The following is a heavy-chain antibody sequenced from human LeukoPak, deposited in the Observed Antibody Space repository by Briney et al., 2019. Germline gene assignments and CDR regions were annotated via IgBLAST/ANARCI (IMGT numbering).Heavy chain of an antibody. D-gene: IGHD4-17*01. CDR3: ARAAYYGDSYYYYYYYMDV. J-gene: IGHJ6*03. CDR1: GFTFSDYY. V-gene: IGHV3-11*04. Sequence: PGGSLRLSCAASGFTFSDYYMSWIRQAPGKGLEWVSYISSSGSTIYYADSVKGRFTISRDNAKNTLYLQMNSLRAEDTAVYYCARAAYYGDSYYYYYYYMDVWGKGTTVTVSS. CDR2: ISSSGSTI.